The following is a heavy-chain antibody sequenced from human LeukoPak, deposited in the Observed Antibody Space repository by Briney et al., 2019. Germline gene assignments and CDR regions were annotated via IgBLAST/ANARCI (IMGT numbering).Heavy chain of an antibody. V-gene: IGHV2-70*04. Sequence: EPGPTLVNPTQTLTLTSTFTGFSSSTTGVRMGWIRQPPGLALEWLATIDWDDDKFYNTSRKARLTISKDTSKNHVVLTMTNMDPVDTATYYCARSAGLEKGFDYWGRGTQATFPS. CDR3: ARSAGLEKGFDY. CDR2: IDWDDDK. CDR1: GFSSSTTGVR. J-gene: IGHJ4*02.